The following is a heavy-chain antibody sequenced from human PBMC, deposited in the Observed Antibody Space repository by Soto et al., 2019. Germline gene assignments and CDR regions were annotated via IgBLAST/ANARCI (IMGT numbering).Heavy chain of an antibody. CDR3: ARGGRLRSPFGY. Sequence: KSSETLSLTCAVYGGSFSDYYWPWIRQPPGKGLEWIGEIKHSGTTTHNPSLKSRVTMSVDTSKNQFSLNLTSVTAADTAIYYCARGGRLRSPFGYWGQGILVTVSS. CDR2: IKHSGTT. CDR1: GGSFSDYY. V-gene: IGHV4-34*01. D-gene: IGHD4-17*01. J-gene: IGHJ4*02.